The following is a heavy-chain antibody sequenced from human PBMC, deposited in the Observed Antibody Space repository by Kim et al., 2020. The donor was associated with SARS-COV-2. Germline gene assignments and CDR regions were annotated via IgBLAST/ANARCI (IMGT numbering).Heavy chain of an antibody. Sequence: GGSLRLSCAASGFTFSSHWMHWVRQAPGKGPVWVSRINADRSVIEYAASVKGRFTISRDNAKSTLALQMNSLRPDDTAVYYCARGGGSCGVDA. D-gene: IGHD2-15*01. CDR3: ARGGGSCGVDA. CDR2: INADRSVI. J-gene: IGHJ3*01. CDR1: GFTFSSHW. V-gene: IGHV3-74*01.